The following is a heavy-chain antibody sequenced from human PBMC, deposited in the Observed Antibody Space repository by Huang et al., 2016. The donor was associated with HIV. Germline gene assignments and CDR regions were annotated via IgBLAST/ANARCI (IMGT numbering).Heavy chain of an antibody. CDR2: IIPSLGTP. CDR1: GGTFSSYA. CDR3: ARDRKYDNAWYWFDP. D-gene: IGHD1-1*01. J-gene: IGHJ5*02. V-gene: IGHV1-69*01. Sequence: QVQLVQSGAEVKKPGSSVRVSCEASGGTFSSYAINWVRQAPGHGPEWMGGIIPSLGTPNYAQKFQGRVTITADESTSTAYMELSSLRSDDTAVYYCARDRKYDNAWYWFDPWGQGTLVTVSS.